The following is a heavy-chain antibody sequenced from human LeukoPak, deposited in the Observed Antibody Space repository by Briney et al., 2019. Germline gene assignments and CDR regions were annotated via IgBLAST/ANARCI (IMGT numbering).Heavy chain of an antibody. CDR1: GYTFTSYG. CDR2: ISAYNGNT. V-gene: IGHV1-18*01. Sequence: GASVKVSCRASGYTFTSYGISWVRQAPGQGLEWMGWISAYNGNTNYAQKLQGRVTMTTDTSTSTAYMELRSLRSDDTAVYYCARDSPFYYGSGSYWGGFDYWGQGTLVTVSS. CDR3: ARDSPFYYGSGSYWGGFDY. D-gene: IGHD3-10*01. J-gene: IGHJ4*02.